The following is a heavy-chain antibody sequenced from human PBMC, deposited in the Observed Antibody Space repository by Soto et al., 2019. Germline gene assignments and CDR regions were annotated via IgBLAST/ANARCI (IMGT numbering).Heavy chain of an antibody. Sequence: QVQLVESGGGVVQPGRSLRLSCAASGFTFSSYGMHWVRQAPGKGLEWVAVISYDGSYKYYADSMKGRVTISRDNSKNTLYVQMNSLRAEDPAVYYCAKEGSVVATTPDFDYWGQGTLVTVSS. CDR1: GFTFSSYG. D-gene: IGHD5-12*01. J-gene: IGHJ4*02. CDR3: AKEGSVVATTPDFDY. V-gene: IGHV3-30*18. CDR2: ISYDGSYK.